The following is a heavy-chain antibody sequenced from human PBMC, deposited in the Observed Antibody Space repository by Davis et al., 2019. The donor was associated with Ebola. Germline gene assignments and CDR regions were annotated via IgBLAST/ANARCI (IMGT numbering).Heavy chain of an antibody. J-gene: IGHJ4*02. CDR1: DVSISNTNNY. CDR3: ARHGSSESSGYPPAFDL. Sequence: PSETLSLTCIVSDVSISNTNNYWGWIRQSPGQGLEWIASIYRSGHSYYNPTLKNRVTISVDTSRNQFSLRLTSVTATDTALYFCARHGSSESSGYPPAFDLWGKGTLITVSS. V-gene: IGHV4-39*01. CDR2: IYRSGHS. D-gene: IGHD6-19*01.